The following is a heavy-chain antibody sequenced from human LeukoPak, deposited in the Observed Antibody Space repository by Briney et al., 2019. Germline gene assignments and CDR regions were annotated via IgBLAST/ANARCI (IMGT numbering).Heavy chain of an antibody. CDR3: AKVLEPYYYDSLPHFDY. J-gene: IGHJ4*02. Sequence: GGSLRLSCAASGFTFSSYAMSWVRQAPGKGLEWVSAISGSGGSTYYADSVKGRFTISRDNSKNTLYLQMNSLRAEDTAVYHCAKVLEPYYYDSLPHFDYWGQGTLVTVSS. CDR1: GFTFSSYA. D-gene: IGHD3-22*01. V-gene: IGHV3-23*01. CDR2: ISGSGGST.